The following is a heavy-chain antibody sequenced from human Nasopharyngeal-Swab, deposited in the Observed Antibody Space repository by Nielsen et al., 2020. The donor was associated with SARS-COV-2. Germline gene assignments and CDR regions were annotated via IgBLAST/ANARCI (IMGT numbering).Heavy chain of an antibody. J-gene: IGHJ4*02. CDR1: GFTFSSYG. V-gene: IGHV3-33*01. CDR3: ARSYNPGGFGWLLSND. D-gene: IGHD3-9*01. CDR2: IWYDGSNK. Sequence: GESLKISCAASGFTFSSYGMHWVRQAPGKGLEWVAVIWYDGSNKYYADSVKGRFTISRDNSKNTLYLQMNSLRAEDTAVYYCARSYNPGGFGWLLSNDWGQGTLVTVSS.